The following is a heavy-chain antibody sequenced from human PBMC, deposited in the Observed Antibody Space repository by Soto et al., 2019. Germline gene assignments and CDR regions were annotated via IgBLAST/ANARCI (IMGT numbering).Heavy chain of an antibody. CDR1: GGSFSGYY. Sequence: SETLSLTCAVYGGSFSGYYWSWICQPPGKGLEWIGEINHSGSTNYNPSLKSRVTISVDTSKNQFSLKMRSLTAADTAVYYCARQYGSGSYYWFDPWGQGTLVTVSS. CDR3: ARQYGSGSYYWFDP. V-gene: IGHV4-34*01. CDR2: INHSGST. D-gene: IGHD3-10*01. J-gene: IGHJ5*02.